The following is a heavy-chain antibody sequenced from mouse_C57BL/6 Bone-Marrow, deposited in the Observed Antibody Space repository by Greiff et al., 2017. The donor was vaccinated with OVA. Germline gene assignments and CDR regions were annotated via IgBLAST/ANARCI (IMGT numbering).Heavy chain of an antibody. CDR1: GYTFTSYG. CDR2: IYPRSGNT. J-gene: IGHJ1*03. D-gene: IGHD2-13*01. Sequence: QVQLQQSGAELARPGASVKLSCKASGYTFTSYGISWVKQRTGQGLEWIGEIYPRSGNTYYNEKFKGKATLTADKSSSTAYMELRSLTSEDSAVYFCARDMTCYWYFDFWGTGTTVTVSS. V-gene: IGHV1-81*01. CDR3: ARDMTCYWYFDF.